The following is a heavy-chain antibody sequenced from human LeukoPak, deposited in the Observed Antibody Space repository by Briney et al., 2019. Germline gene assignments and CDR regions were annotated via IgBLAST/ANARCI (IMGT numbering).Heavy chain of an antibody. Sequence: PGGSLRLSCAASAFIFSDYAMAWVRQAPGKGLEWVSAITASAASSECADSVRGRFAIYRDNPKNTVFLQMNSLRVEDTAVYYCAKRRYESSGHFDYWGQGTLVTVSS. J-gene: IGHJ4*02. D-gene: IGHD3-22*01. CDR1: AFIFSDYA. V-gene: IGHV3-23*01. CDR3: AKRRYESSGHFDY. CDR2: ITASAASS.